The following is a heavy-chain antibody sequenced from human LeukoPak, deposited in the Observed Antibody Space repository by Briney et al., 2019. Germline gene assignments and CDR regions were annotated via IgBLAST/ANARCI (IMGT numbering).Heavy chain of an antibody. CDR1: GGLISSHY. V-gene: IGHV4-59*11. Sequence: SETLSLTCTVPGGLISSHYWSWLRQPPGKGLQWIGYMYFSGYTKYNPSLKSRLTISRDTSRNRFSLSLISVTPADTAVYYCASVPMPTLFFDHWRKGSLVIVSS. J-gene: IGHJ4*02. D-gene: IGHD2-2*01. CDR3: ASVPMPTLFFDH. CDR2: MYFSGYT.